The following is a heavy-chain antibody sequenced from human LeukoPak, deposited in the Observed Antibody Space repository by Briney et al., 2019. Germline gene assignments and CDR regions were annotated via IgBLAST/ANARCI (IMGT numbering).Heavy chain of an antibody. CDR3: ARQDYCSGGRCYADY. D-gene: IGHD2-15*01. CDR1: GYYFTSYW. J-gene: IGHJ4*02. CDR2: IYPADSDT. V-gene: IGHV5-51*01. Sequence: GESLKISCKASGYYFTSYWIGWVRQMPGKGLEWMGIIYPADSDTRYSPSFQGQVTISVDKSITTAYLQWSSLKASDTAIYYCARQDYCSGGRCYADYWGQGTLVTVSS.